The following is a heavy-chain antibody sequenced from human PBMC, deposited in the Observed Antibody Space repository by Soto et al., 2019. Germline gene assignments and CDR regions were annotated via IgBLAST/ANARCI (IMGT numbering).Heavy chain of an antibody. J-gene: IGHJ3*02. V-gene: IGHV4-59*08. CDR1: GGSIGSYY. D-gene: IGHD4-17*01. CDR3: ARQPPSTAAFDI. Sequence: QVQLQESGPGLVKPSETLSLTCSVSGGSIGSYYWSWIRQPPGKGLEWIGYIYYSGNTNYNPSLKSRVTLSVDASKNQTSLNLISVTAADTAVYYCARQPPSTAAFDIWGQGTMVTVSS. CDR2: IYYSGNT.